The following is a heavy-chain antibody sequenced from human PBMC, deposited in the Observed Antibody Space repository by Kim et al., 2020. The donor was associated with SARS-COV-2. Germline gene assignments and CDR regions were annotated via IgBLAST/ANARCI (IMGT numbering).Heavy chain of an antibody. CDR3: AIPPGGITMVRGVTPTND. D-gene: IGHD3-10*01. CDR2: IYYSGST. J-gene: IGHJ4*02. V-gene: IGHV4-39*07. CDR1: GGSISSSSYY. Sequence: SETLSLTCTVSGGSISSSSYYWGWIRQPPGKGLEWIGSIYYSGSTYYNPSLKSRVTISVDTSKNQFSLKLSSVTAADTAVYYCAIPPGGITMVRGVTPTNDWGQGTLVTVSS.